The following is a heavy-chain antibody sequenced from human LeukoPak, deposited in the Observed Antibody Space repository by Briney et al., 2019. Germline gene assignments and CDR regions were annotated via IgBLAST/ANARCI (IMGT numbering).Heavy chain of an antibody. Sequence: SETLSLTCTLSGGSISSYYWSWIRQPPGKGLEWIGYIYYSGSTNYNPSLKSRVTISVDTSKNQFSLKLSSVTAADTAVYYCARGPCSSTSCYTGFDPWGQGTLVTVSS. CDR3: ARGPCSSTSCYTGFDP. J-gene: IGHJ5*02. D-gene: IGHD2-2*02. CDR2: IYYSGST. CDR1: GGSISSYY. V-gene: IGHV4-59*01.